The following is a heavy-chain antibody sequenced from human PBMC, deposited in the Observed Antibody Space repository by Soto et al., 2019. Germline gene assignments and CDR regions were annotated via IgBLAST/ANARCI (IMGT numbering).Heavy chain of an antibody. CDR1: GFVVSSNY. J-gene: IGHJ4*02. Sequence: EVQLLQSGGGLVQPGGSLRLSCAASGFVVSSNYMTWVRQAPGKGLEWVSLIYSGGSTHYADSVKGRFTISRDSSKNTLYLQMISLRAEDTAVYYCASRIAGAGWGQGTLVTVSS. CDR3: ASRIAGAG. V-gene: IGHV3-66*01. D-gene: IGHD6-19*01. CDR2: IYSGGST.